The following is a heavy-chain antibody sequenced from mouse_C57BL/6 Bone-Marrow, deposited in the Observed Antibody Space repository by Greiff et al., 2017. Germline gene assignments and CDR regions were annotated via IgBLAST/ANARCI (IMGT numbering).Heavy chain of an antibody. D-gene: IGHD2-1*01. CDR1: GFTFSDAW. V-gene: IGHV6-6*01. J-gene: IGHJ4*01. CDR3: TRGGYYGNPFYYAMDY. Sequence: EVKLEASGGGLVQPGGSMKLSCAASGFTFSDAWMDWVRQSPETGLEWVAEIRNKANNHATYYAESVKGRFTISRDDSKGSVYLQMDGLRAEDTGIYYCTRGGYYGNPFYYAMDYWGQGTSVTVSS. CDR2: IRNKANNHAT.